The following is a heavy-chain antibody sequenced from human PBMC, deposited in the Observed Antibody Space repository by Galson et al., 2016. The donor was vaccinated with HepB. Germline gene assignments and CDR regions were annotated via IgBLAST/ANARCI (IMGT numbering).Heavy chain of an antibody. CDR2: IYYTGST. V-gene: IGHV4-31*03. Sequence: TLSLTCTVSGGSMTSGGYYWSWIRQHPGKGLEWIGYIYYTGSTSYSPSLKSRVTMSVDTSKSQFSLKLSSVTAADTAVYYCARAFSTSPRLNKLGDTFDIWGLGTMVTVSS. CDR1: GGSMTSGGYY. D-gene: IGHD6-6*01. J-gene: IGHJ3*02. CDR3: ARAFSTSPRLNKLGDTFDI.